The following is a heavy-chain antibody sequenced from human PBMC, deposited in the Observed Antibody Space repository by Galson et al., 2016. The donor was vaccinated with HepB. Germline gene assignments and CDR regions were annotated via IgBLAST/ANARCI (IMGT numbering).Heavy chain of an antibody. CDR2: IYYTGST. CDR3: ARSYIELAYYYYYAMDV. Sequence: SETLSLTCTVSGGSISSYYWSWIRQSPGKGLEWIGYIYYTGSTNYNPSLESRVSISVDTSKNQFSLKLSSLTAADTAVYYCARSYIELAYYYYYAMDVWGHGTSVIVSS. V-gene: IGHV4-59*01. CDR1: GGSISSYY. D-gene: IGHD2-8*02. J-gene: IGHJ6*02.